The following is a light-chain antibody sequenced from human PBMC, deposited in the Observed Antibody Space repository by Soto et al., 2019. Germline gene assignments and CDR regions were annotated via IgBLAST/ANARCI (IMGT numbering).Light chain of an antibody. CDR3: QQYYSYPHT. CDR2: AAS. V-gene: IGKV1-8*01. CDR1: QGISSY. Sequence: AIRMTQSPSSFSASTGDRVTITCRASQGISSYLAWYQQKPGKAPKLLIYAASTLQSGVPSRFSGSGSGTDFTLAISCLQSEDFAAYYCQQYYSYPHTVGQGTKVEIK. J-gene: IGKJ1*01.